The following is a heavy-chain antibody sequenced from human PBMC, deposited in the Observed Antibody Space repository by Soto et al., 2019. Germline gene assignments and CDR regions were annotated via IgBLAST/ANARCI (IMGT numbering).Heavy chain of an antibody. Sequence: QVQLQESGPGLVKPSETLSLTCTVSGGSISSYYWSWIRQPPGKGLEWIGYIYYSGSTNYNPSLKSRVTISVDTSKNQFSLKLSSVTAADTAVYYCARSLSSHRWTYDYWGQGTLVTVSS. D-gene: IGHD2-2*01. V-gene: IGHV4-59*01. CDR2: IYYSGST. CDR1: GGSISSYY. CDR3: ARSLSSHRWTYDY. J-gene: IGHJ4*02.